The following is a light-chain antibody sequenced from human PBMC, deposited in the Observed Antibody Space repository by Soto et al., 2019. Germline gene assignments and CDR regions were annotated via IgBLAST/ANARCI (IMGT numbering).Light chain of an antibody. CDR2: DAV. Sequence: QTVVTQEPSLTVSPGGTVTLTCGSSTGAVTSGHYPYWFQQKTGQAPTTLIYDAVYRHSWTPALFSGSLLGGKAALTLSGAQPEDEADYYCLLSYSDARPGVFGGGTKVTVL. CDR3: LLSYSDARPGV. CDR1: TGAVTSGHY. J-gene: IGLJ2*01. V-gene: IGLV7-46*01.